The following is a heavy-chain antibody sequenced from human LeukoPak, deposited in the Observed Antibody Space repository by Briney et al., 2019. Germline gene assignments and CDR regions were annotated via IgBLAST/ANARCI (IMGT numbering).Heavy chain of an antibody. CDR2: ISYDGSNK. J-gene: IGHJ4*02. CDR1: GFTFSSYA. D-gene: IGHD4-23*01. V-gene: IGHV3-30*01. CDR3: ARAVVPTPFDY. Sequence: PGRCLRLSCAAAGFTFSSYAVRWVRQAPGKGLEWVAVISYDGSNKYYADSVKGRFTISRDNSKNTLYLQMNSLRAEDTAVYYCARAVVPTPFDYWGRGTLVTVSS.